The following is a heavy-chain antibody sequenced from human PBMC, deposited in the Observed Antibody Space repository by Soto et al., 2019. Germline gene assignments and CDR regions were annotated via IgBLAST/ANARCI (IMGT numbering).Heavy chain of an antibody. V-gene: IGHV1-58*01. CDR3: ASMPSIAAAGTIFYYYYGMDV. CDR2: IVVGSGNT. Sequence: GASVKVSCKASGFTFTSSAVQWVRQARGQRLEWIGWIVVGSGNTNYAQKFQERVTITRDMSTSTAYMELSSLRSEDTAVYYCASMPSIAAAGTIFYYYYGMDVWGQGTTVTVSS. CDR1: GFTFTSSA. D-gene: IGHD6-13*01. J-gene: IGHJ6*02.